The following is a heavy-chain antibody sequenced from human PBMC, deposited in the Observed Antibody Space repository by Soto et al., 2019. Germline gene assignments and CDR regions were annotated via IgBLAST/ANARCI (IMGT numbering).Heavy chain of an antibody. CDR1: GGTFSRHA. J-gene: IGHJ5*02. D-gene: IGHD6-13*01. V-gene: IGHV1-69*01. CDR3: ARAAIHGSSWYFGFDP. Sequence: QVQLVQSGSEVKMPGSSVKVSCKTSGGTFSRHAINWVRQAPGQGLEWMGGIIPLFGTTNYAQKFKGRVTISADESTRIAYMELSSLTSEDAAVYYCARAAIHGSSWYFGFDPWGQGTLVTVSS. CDR2: IIPLFGTT.